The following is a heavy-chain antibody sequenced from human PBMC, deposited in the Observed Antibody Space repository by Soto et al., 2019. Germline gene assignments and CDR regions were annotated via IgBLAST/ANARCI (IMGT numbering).Heavy chain of an antibody. CDR3: KTVQALTLFLAVTSPAIYSFGY. V-gene: IGHV3-23*01. Sequence: GCRRLACAASGFTFSSYAMSWVRQAPGKGLDWVSAGSRSGGGTYYGDPVKGRVAVARDNSKDTLDLQMNILVADGTAVYYCKTVQALTLFLAVTSPAIYSFGYSSDGTRETV. CDR2: GSRSGGGT. J-gene: IGHJ4*01. D-gene: IGHD5-18*01. CDR1: GFTFSSYA.